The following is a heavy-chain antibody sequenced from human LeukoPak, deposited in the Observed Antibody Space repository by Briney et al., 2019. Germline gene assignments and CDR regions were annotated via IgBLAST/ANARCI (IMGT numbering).Heavy chain of an antibody. J-gene: IGHJ4*02. CDR1: GGSFSGYY. D-gene: IGHD3-9*01. V-gene: IGHV4-34*01. CDR2: INHSGST. Sequence: SETLSLTCAVYGGSFSGYYWSWIRQPPGKGLEWIGEINHSGSTNYNPPLKSRVTISVDTSKNQFSLKLSSVTAADTAVYYCARGGRLRYFDLDFDYWGQGTLVTVSS. CDR3: ARGGRLRYFDLDFDY.